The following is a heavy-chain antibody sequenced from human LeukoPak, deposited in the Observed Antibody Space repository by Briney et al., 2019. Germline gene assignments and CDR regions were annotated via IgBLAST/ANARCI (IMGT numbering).Heavy chain of an antibody. J-gene: IGHJ4*02. CDR1: GFTFSSYA. CDR3: ARAGIRYFDWSPLDY. Sequence: GGSLRLSCAASGFTFSSYAMSWVRQAPGKGLEWVAAISGGGGSTYYADSVKGRFTISRDNAKNSLYLQMNSLRAEDTAVYYCARAGIRYFDWSPLDYWGQGTLVTVSS. D-gene: IGHD3-9*01. CDR2: ISGGGGST. V-gene: IGHV3-23*01.